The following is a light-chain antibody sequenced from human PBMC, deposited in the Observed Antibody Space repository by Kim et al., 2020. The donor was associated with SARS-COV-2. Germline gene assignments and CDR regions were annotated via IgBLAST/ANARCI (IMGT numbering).Light chain of an antibody. CDR2: DVI. Sequence: GQSITISCTGTSRDVGGYNYVSWYQQHTGKAPKLMIYDVINRPSGVSNRFSGSRSGDTASLTISGLQAEDEADYYCSSYTSNNDWVFGGGTQLTVL. J-gene: IGLJ3*02. CDR1: SRDVGGYNY. V-gene: IGLV2-14*03. CDR3: SSYTSNNDWV.